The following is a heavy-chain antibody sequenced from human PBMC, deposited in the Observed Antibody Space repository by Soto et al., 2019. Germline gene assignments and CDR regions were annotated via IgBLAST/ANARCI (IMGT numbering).Heavy chain of an antibody. CDR2: ISSSGTTI. J-gene: IGHJ4*02. V-gene: IGHV3-11*01. CDR3: ARDSGYRGYAIDY. CDR1: GFTFSDHY. D-gene: IGHD5-12*01. Sequence: GGSLRLSCAASGFTFSDHYMSWIRQAPGKGLEWASYISSSGTTIYYADSVKGRFTISRDNAKNSLYLQMNSLRAEDTAVYYCARDSGYRGYAIDYWGQGTLVTVSS.